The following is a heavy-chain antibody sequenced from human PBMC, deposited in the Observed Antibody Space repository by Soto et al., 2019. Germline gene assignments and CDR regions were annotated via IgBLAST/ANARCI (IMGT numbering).Heavy chain of an antibody. Sequence: PSETLSLTCTVSGASISSYYWSWVRQAPGKGLEWVSVIYSGGSTYYADSVKGRFTISRDNSKNTLYLQMNSLRAEDTAVYYCARVQQLVPLVVDYWGQGTLVTVSS. CDR1: GASISSYY. D-gene: IGHD6-13*01. V-gene: IGHV3-53*01. J-gene: IGHJ4*02. CDR2: IYSGGST. CDR3: ARVQQLVPLVVDY.